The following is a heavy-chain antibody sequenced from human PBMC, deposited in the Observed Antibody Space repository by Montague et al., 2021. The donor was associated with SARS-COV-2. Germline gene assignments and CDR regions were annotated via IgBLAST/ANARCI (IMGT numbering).Heavy chain of an antibody. D-gene: IGHD3-16*01. V-gene: IGHV2-70*11. Sequence: PALVKPTQTLTVTCTFSGFSLNTSGMCVSWIRQPPGKALEWLARIDWDDEKYYSTSLKTRLTISKDTYKNQVVLRMINMDPVDTATFYCARTRYYDYDWGNSHGVTYWGKGTLVTVSS. CDR3: ARTRYYDYDWGNSHGVTY. CDR2: IDWDDEK. CDR1: GFSLNTSGMC. J-gene: IGHJ4*02.